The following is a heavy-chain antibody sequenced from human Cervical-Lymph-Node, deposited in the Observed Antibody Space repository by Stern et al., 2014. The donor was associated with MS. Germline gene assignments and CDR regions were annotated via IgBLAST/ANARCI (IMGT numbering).Heavy chain of an antibody. Sequence: EVQLVESGGGLVKPGGSLRLSCAASGFTFRGYSMNWVRQAPGKGLEWVSSIDTSGSYTYYADSVKGRFTISRDNAKNSLYLQMNSLRAEDTAVYFCARSYTSGPYDYWGQGTLVTASS. V-gene: IGHV3-21*01. CDR1: GFTFRGYS. CDR3: ARSYTSGPYDY. CDR2: IDTSGSYT. D-gene: IGHD6-19*01. J-gene: IGHJ4*02.